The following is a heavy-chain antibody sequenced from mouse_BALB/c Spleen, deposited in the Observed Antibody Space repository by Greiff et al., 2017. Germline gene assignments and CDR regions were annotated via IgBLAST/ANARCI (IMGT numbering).Heavy chain of an antibody. CDR3: ARITTFYAMDD. D-gene: IGHD2-4*01. V-gene: IGHV1-14*01. Sequence: VQLKESGPELVKPGASVKMSCKASGYTFTSYVMHWVKQKPGQGLEWIGYINPYNDGTKYNEKFKGKATLTSDKSSSTAYMELSSLTSEDSAVYYCARITTFYAMDDWGQGTSVTVSS. J-gene: IGHJ4*01. CDR1: GYTFTSYV. CDR2: INPYNDGT.